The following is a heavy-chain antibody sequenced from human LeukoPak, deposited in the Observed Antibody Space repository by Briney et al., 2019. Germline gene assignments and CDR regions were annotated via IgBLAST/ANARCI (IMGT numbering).Heavy chain of an antibody. V-gene: IGHV3-64D*09. D-gene: IGHD3-22*01. CDR1: GFTFSSRA. CDR3: VKTPYCYDRDTMDV. J-gene: IGHJ6*02. CDR2: ISSYGGSP. Sequence: GGSLRLSCSASGFTFSSRAMHWVRQAPGKGLEYVSAISSYGGSPYYADSVKGRFTISRDNSQNMLYLQMSSLRAEDTAVYYCVKTPYCYDRDTMDVWGQGTTVTVSS.